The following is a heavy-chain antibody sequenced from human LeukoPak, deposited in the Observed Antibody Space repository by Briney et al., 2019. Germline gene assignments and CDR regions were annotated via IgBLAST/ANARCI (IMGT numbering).Heavy chain of an antibody. CDR3: ARGITMAN. D-gene: IGHD3-10*01. V-gene: IGHV3-7*04. CDR1: GFTVMNYS. Sequence: GGSLRLSFSAAGFTVMNYSITWVRQAPRKGLEWVANIKKDGGERDYVDSVKGRFTISRDAAKNSLYLQMNSLRAEDTAVYYCARGITMANWGQGTLVTVSS. CDR2: IKKDGGER. J-gene: IGHJ4*02.